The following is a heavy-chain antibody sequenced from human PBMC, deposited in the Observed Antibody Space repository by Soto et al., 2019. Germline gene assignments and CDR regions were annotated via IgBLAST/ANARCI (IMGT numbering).Heavy chain of an antibody. J-gene: IGHJ4*02. CDR3: ARGGVTVTNYFDY. V-gene: IGHV4-30-2*01. D-gene: IGHD4-17*01. Sequence: LSLTFAVSGGSISSGGYSWSWIRQPPGKGLEWIGYIYHSGSTYYNPSLMSRVTISVDRSKNQFSLKLSSVTAADTAVYYCARGGVTVTNYFDYWGQGTLVTVSS. CDR1: GGSISSGGYS. CDR2: IYHSGST.